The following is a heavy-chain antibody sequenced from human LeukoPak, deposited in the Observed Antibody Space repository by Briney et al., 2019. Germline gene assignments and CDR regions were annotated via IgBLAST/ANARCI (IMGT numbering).Heavy chain of an antibody. CDR3: ARRVYSSGYYFDS. V-gene: IGHV4-59*08. CDR2: MHHSGTT. Sequence: PSETLSLTCTVSGDSISSHHWSWIRQPPGKGLEWIGFMHHSGTTNYNPSLKSRLTISVDTSKTHFSLKLSSVTAADTAVYYCARRVYSSGYYFDSWGQGALVTVSS. J-gene: IGHJ4*02. D-gene: IGHD3-22*01. CDR1: GDSISSHH.